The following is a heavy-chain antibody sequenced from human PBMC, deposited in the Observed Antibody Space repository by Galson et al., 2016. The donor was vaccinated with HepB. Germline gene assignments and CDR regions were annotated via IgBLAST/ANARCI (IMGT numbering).Heavy chain of an antibody. CDR2: ISNDGSKK. Sequence: SLRLSCAASGFPFSSHTMHWVRQAPGKGLEWVAVISNDGSKKNYANSVKGRFTISRDNSKNSLFPQMNSLRPEDTAVYYCARDPGADVGYWGQGTLVTVSS. V-gene: IGHV3-30-3*01. D-gene: IGHD3-10*01. J-gene: IGHJ4*02. CDR3: ARDPGADVGY. CDR1: GFPFSSHT.